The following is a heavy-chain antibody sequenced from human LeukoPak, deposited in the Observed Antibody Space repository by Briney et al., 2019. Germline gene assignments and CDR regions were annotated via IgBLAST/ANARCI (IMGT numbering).Heavy chain of an antibody. J-gene: IGHJ4*02. Sequence: GESLKISCKGSGYTFTSYWSAWLRQMPGKGLEWMGIIYPGNSDTRYSPSFRGQVTMSVDKSVGTAYVQWSGLRASDTAMYYCAKVSGYSIDYWGLGTLVTVSS. CDR3: AKVSGYSIDY. D-gene: IGHD6-13*01. CDR2: IYPGNSDT. CDR1: GYTFTSYW. V-gene: IGHV5-51*01.